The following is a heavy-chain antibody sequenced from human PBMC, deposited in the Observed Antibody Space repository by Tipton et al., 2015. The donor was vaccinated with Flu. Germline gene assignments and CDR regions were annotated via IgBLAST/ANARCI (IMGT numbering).Heavy chain of an antibody. Sequence: TLSLTCAVSGYSISDGYYWGWIRQPPGKGLERIGSIYHRGTNSNPSLKGRVTISIDTPKNQFSLSLSSVTAADTAAYYCAKIEGSFEQGHCIGPDCWIDAWGHGTLVTVSS. CDR2: IYHRGT. CDR3: AKIEGSFEQGHCIGPDCWIDA. V-gene: IGHV4-38-2*01. D-gene: IGHD2-15*01. J-gene: IGHJ5*01. CDR1: GYSISDGYY.